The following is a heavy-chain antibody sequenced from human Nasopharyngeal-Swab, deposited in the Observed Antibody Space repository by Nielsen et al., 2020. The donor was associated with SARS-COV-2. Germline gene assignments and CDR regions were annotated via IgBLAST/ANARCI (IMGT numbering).Heavy chain of an antibody. CDR1: GFTFSDYS. CDR3: ARDKKPTVFDF. CDR2: ISHDSRTT. Sequence: GESLKLSCASSGFTFSDYSLIWVRQAPGKGLEWLSYISHDSRTTVYADSVKGRFTISRDNAKTSLFLQMNSLRAEDTAVYFCARDKKPTVFDFWGQGTLITVSS. V-gene: IGHV3-48*01. J-gene: IGHJ4*02.